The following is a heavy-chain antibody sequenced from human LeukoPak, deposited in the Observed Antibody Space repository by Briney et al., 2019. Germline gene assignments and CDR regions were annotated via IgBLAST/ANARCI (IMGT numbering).Heavy chain of an antibody. CDR1: GGSISSSSYY. V-gene: IGHV4-39*01. J-gene: IGHJ4*02. CDR3: ARHNSSSWSHPFDY. CDR2: IYYSGST. D-gene: IGHD6-13*01. Sequence: PSETLSLTCTVSGGSISSSSYYWGWIRQPPGKGLEWIGSIYYSGSTYYNPSLKSRVTISVDTSKNQFSLKLSSVTAAGTAVYYCARHNSSSWSHPFDYWGQGTLVTVSS.